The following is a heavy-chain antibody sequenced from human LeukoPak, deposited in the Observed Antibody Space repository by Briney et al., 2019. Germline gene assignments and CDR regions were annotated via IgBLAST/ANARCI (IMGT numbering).Heavy chain of an antibody. V-gene: IGHV4-34*01. CDR1: GGSFSGYY. J-gene: IGHJ4*02. CDR3: ARDQGGNPIDY. Sequence: SETLSLTCAVYGGSFSGYYWSWIRQPPGKGLEWIGEINHSGSTNYNPSLKSRVTISVDTSKNQLSLKLSSVTAADTAVYYCARDQGGNPIDYWGQGTLVTVSS. D-gene: IGHD4-23*01. CDR2: INHSGST.